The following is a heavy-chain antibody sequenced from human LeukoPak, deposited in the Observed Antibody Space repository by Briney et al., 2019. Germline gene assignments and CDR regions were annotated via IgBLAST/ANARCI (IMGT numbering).Heavy chain of an antibody. Sequence: KPSENLALNCTVSGGSVSSGSYYWSWIRQPPGKGLEWIGYIYYSGSTNYNPSLKSRVTISVDTSKNQFSLKLSSVTAADTAVYYCARVLATVTTGGMDVWGKGTTVTVSS. CDR3: ARVLATVTTGGMDV. CDR2: IYYSGST. J-gene: IGHJ6*04. V-gene: IGHV4-61*01. D-gene: IGHD4-17*01. CDR1: GGSVSSGSYY.